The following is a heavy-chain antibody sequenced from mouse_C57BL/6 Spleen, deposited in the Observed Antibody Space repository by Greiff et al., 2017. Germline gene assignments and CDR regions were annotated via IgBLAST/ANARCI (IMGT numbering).Heavy chain of an antibody. D-gene: IGHD2-3*01. Sequence: EVQLVESGGGLVQPGGSLSLSCAASGFTFTDYYMSWVRQPPGKGLEWLGFIRNKANGYTTEYSASGKGRFTISRDNSQSILYLKMNALRAVNSDTYYWSRYGRYEDVGGYFDVWGTGTTVTVSS. CDR2: IRNKANGYTT. CDR1: GFTFTDYY. CDR3: SRYGRYEDVGGYFDV. V-gene: IGHV7-3*01. J-gene: IGHJ1*03.